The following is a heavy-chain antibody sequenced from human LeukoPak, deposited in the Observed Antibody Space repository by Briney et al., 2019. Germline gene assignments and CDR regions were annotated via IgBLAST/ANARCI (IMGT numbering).Heavy chain of an antibody. D-gene: IGHD2-15*01. CDR3: ASSSGPRDVFDI. Sequence: SETLSLTCTVSGDTIIKYYWSWVRQPPGKGLEWIGRIYATGNTNYNPSLRRRVTMSLDTSTNQLSLQWNSVTAADTAVYYCASSSGPRDVFDIWGQGTMVTVPS. J-gene: IGHJ3*02. CDR1: GDTIIKYY. CDR2: IYATGNT. V-gene: IGHV4-4*07.